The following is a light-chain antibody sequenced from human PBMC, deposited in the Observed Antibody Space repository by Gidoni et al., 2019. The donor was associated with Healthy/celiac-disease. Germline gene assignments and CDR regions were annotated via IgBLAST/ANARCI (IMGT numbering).Light chain of an antibody. Sequence: PSTLSASVGDRVTITCRASQSISSWLAWYQQKPGKAPKLLIYKASSLESGVPSRFSGSGSGTEFTLTISSLQPDDFATYYCQQYNSYLYTFGQGTKLEIK. CDR2: KAS. J-gene: IGKJ2*01. CDR3: QQYNSYLYT. V-gene: IGKV1-5*03. CDR1: QSISSW.